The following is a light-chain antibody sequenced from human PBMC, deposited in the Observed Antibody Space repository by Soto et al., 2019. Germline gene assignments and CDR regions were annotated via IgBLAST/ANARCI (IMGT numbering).Light chain of an antibody. CDR3: QKFNKWPWT. J-gene: IGKJ1*01. CDR1: ESVGSN. CDR2: DAS. Sequence: EIVMTQSPVTLSLSPGERATLSCRASESVGSNLAWYQQKPGQPPRLLIYDASMRETGVPPRFSGSGSGTEFTLTISNLQSEDFAIYFCQKFNKWPWTFGQGTKVDIK. V-gene: IGKV3-15*01.